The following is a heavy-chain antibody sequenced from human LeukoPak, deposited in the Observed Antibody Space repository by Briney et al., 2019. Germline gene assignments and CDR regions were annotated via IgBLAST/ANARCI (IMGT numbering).Heavy chain of an antibody. J-gene: IGHJ4*02. CDR1: GGSISSDY. CDR3: ARYSGSYYIDY. D-gene: IGHD1-26*01. V-gene: IGHV4-59*01. CDR2: IHYSGGT. Sequence: SETLSLTCTVSGGSISSDYWSWIRQSPGKGLEWIGYIHYSGGTNYNPSLKSRVTISMDTSKNQFSLKLSSVTAADTAVHYCARYSGSYYIDYWGQGTLVTVSS.